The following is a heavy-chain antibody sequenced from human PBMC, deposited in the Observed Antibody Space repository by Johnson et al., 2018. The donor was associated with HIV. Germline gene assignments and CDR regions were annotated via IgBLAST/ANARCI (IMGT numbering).Heavy chain of an antibody. CDR3: AKDQPHRIVGATEKLAFDI. J-gene: IGHJ3*02. CDR2: ISGSGGST. V-gene: IGHV3-23*04. Sequence: VQLVESGGGLVQPGGSLKLSCAASGFTFDDYAMHWVRQAPGKGLEWVSGISGSGGSTYYADSVKGRFTISRDNSKNTLYLQMNSLRAEDTAVYYCAKDQPHRIVGATEKLAFDIWGQGTMVTVSS. D-gene: IGHD1-26*01. CDR1: GFTFDDYA.